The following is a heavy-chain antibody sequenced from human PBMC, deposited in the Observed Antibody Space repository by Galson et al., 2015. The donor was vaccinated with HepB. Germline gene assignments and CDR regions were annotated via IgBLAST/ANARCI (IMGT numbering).Heavy chain of an antibody. D-gene: IGHD1-26*01. CDR3: ATDLQYSVGHIATYFDY. V-gene: IGHV1-18*04. CDR2: ISAYNGNT. Sequence: QSGAEVKNPGASVKVSCKTSGYTFSTYAIIWVRQAPGQGLECMGWISAYNGNTYYAEKFQGRITMTTDTSTRTAYMELRSLTSDDTAVYYCATDLQYSVGHIATYFDYWGQGTLVTVFS. J-gene: IGHJ4*02. CDR1: GYTFSTYA.